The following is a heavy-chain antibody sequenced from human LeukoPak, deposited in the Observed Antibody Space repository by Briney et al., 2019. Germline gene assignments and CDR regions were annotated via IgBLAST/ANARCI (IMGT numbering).Heavy chain of an antibody. CDR3: ARRPAGTYNWFDP. J-gene: IGHJ5*02. CDR1: GGSISSSSYY. V-gene: IGHV4-39*01. D-gene: IGHD6-13*01. CDR2: IYYSGST. Sequence: SETLSLTCTVSGGSISSSSYYWDWIRQSPGKGLEWIGTIYYSGSTYYNPSLKSRVTISLDTSKNQFSLKLSSVTAADTAVYYCARRPAGTYNWFDPWGQGTLVTVSS.